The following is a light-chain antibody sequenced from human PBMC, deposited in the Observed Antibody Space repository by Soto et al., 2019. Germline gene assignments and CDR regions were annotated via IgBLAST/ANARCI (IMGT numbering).Light chain of an antibody. Sequence: LRMTQSPSSVSASGGDRVTITCPASQSIASYFNWYQQKPGRAPKLLISAASSLQSGVPSRFSGSGSGTDFTLTISSLQPEDFGTYFCQQSSSTPWTFGQGTKVDSK. CDR3: QQSSSTPWT. J-gene: IGKJ1*01. CDR1: QSIASY. V-gene: IGKV1-39*01. CDR2: AAS.